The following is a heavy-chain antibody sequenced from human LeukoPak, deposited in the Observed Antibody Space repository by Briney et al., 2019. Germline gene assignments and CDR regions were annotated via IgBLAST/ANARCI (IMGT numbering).Heavy chain of an antibody. D-gene: IGHD3-10*01. CDR1: GFTFTSSA. J-gene: IGHJ3*02. CDR3: AATYYYGSGSYYPPDAFDI. V-gene: IGHV1-58*01. CDR2: IVVGSGNT. Sequence: SVKVSCKASGFTFTSSAVQWVPQARGQRLEWIGWIVVGSGNTNYAQKFQERVTITRDMSTSTAYMELSSLRSEDTAVYYCAATYYYGSGSYYPPDAFDIWGQGTMVTVSS.